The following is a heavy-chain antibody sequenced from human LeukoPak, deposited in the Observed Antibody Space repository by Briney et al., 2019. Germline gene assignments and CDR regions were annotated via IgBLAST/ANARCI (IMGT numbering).Heavy chain of an antibody. CDR1: GFFFSAFG. CDR2: INRSGSRT. V-gene: IGHV3-7*01. Sequence: GGSLRLSCAASGFFFSAFGMTWVRQAPGKGLEWVSNINRSGSRTYYVDSVKGRFTISRDNAKNLVYLQMNSLRAEDTAVYHCARFGYVAAVDVWGQGTPVTVSS. D-gene: IGHD3-10*01. CDR3: ARFGYVAAVDV. J-gene: IGHJ3*01.